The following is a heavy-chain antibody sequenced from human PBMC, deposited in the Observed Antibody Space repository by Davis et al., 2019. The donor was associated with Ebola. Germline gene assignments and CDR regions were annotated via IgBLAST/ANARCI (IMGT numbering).Heavy chain of an antibody. D-gene: IGHD1-1*01. J-gene: IGHJ4*02. CDR2: IYYSGST. V-gene: IGHV4-39*01. Sequence: SETLSLTCTVSGGSISSSSYYWGWIRQPPGKGLEWIGSIYYSGSTYYNPSLKSRVTISVDTSKNQFSLKLSSVTAADTAVYYCASLIGNNWYYFDYWGQGTLVTVSS. CDR1: GGSISSSSYY. CDR3: ASLIGNNWYYFDY.